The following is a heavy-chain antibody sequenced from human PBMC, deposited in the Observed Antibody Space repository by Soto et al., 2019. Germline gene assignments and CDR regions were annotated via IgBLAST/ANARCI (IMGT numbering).Heavy chain of an antibody. J-gene: IGHJ4*02. CDR1: GFTFSNAW. CDR2: IKSNPDGGTT. V-gene: IGHV3-15*07. CDR3: STGQYLDF. Sequence: PGGSLRLSCAGSGFTFSNAWMNWVRQAPGQGLEWVGRIKSNPDGGTTDYAAPVKGRFTISRDDSKHTVYLRMNSLKIEDTGVYFCSTGQYLDFWGQGILVTVSS.